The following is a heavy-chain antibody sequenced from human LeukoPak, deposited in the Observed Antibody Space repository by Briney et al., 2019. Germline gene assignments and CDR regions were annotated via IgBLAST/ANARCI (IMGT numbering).Heavy chain of an antibody. CDR1: GGSISSGGYY. CDR2: IYYSGST. CDR3: ARASYDAFDI. J-gene: IGHJ3*02. Sequence: PSETLSLTCTVSGGSISSGGYYWSWIRQHPGKGLEWIGYIYYSGSTYYNPFLKSRVTISVDTSKNQFSLKLSSVTAADTAVYYCARASYDAFDIWGQGTMVTVSS. V-gene: IGHV4-31*03.